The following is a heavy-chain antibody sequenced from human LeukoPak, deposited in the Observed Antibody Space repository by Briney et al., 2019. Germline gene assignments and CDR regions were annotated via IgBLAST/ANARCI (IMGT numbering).Heavy chain of an antibody. J-gene: IGHJ4*02. D-gene: IGHD4-17*01. CDR2: IRSKAYGGTT. CDR1: GFTFGDYA. V-gene: IGHV3-49*04. Sequence: PGGSLRLSCTASGFTFGDYAMSWVRQAPGKGLEWVGFIRSKAYGGTTEYAASVKGRFTISRDDSKSIAYLQMNSPKTEDTAVYYCTRSFGGYGEEGDYWGQGTLVTVSS. CDR3: TRSFGGYGEEGDY.